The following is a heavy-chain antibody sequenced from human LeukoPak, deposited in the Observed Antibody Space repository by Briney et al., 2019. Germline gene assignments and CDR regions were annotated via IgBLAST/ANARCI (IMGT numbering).Heavy chain of an antibody. CDR1: GGSISSGDYY. Sequence: SETLSLTCTVSGGSISSGDYYWSWIRQPPGKGLEWIGYIYYSGSTSYNPSLKSRVTISVDTSKNQFSLKLSSVTAADTAVYYCARDLLNEGNHLDYWGQGTLVTVSS. CDR3: ARDLLNEGNHLDY. CDR2: IYYSGST. D-gene: IGHD4-23*01. V-gene: IGHV4-30-4*01. J-gene: IGHJ4*02.